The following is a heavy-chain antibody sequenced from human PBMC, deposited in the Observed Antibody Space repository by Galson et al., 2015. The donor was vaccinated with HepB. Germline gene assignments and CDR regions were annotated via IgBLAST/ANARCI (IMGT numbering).Heavy chain of an antibody. D-gene: IGHD6-19*01. V-gene: IGHV3-21*01. CDR3: ARVTDNSGWFYDY. J-gene: IGHJ4*02. Sequence: SLRLSCAASGFTFSGHSMNWVRQAPGKGLEWVSSISGSSSYIYYADSVKGRFTSSRDNAKNSLYLQMHSLRAEDTAVYYCARVTDNSGWFYDYWGQGTLVTVSS. CDR2: ISGSSSYI. CDR1: GFTFSGHS.